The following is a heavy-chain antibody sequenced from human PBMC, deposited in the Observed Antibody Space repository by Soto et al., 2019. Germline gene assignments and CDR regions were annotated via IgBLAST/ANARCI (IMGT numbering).Heavy chain of an antibody. Sequence: SETLSLTCTVSGGSVSSGSYYWSWIRQPPGKGLEWIGYIYYSGGTNYNPSLKSRVTISVDTSKNQFSLKLSSVTAADTAVYYCARDAAVVGATFDYWGQGTLVTVSS. V-gene: IGHV4-61*01. D-gene: IGHD1-26*01. J-gene: IGHJ4*02. CDR3: ARDAAVVGATFDY. CDR2: IYYSGGT. CDR1: GGSVSSGSYY.